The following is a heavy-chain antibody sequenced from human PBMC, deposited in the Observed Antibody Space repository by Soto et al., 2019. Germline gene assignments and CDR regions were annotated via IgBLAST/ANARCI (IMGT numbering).Heavy chain of an antibody. Sequence: EVQLVESGGGLVQPGGSLRLSCAASGFTVSSNYMSWVRQAPGKGLEWVSVIYSGGSTYYADSVKGRFTISRDNSKNTLDHQMNSRRAEDTAVYYGAGVYGDYEEGYYYDYMDVWGKGTTVTVSS. J-gene: IGHJ6*03. CDR3: AGVYGDYEEGYYYDYMDV. CDR2: IYSGGST. CDR1: GFTVSSNY. V-gene: IGHV3-66*01. D-gene: IGHD4-17*01.